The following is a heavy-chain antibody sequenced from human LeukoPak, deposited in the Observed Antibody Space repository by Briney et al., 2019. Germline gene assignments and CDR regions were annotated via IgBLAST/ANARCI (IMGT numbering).Heavy chain of an antibody. Sequence: SETLSLTCSVSGGSVSNYYWSWIRQPPGKGLEWIGYVYYTGSTNYNPSLKSRVTMFEDKSKNQFSLRLYSVTVADTAVHYCARHFAYSSSSYFDYWGQGSLVTVSS. J-gene: IGHJ4*02. CDR3: ARHFAYSSSSYFDY. CDR2: VYYTGST. CDR1: GGSVSNYY. V-gene: IGHV4-59*08. D-gene: IGHD6-6*01.